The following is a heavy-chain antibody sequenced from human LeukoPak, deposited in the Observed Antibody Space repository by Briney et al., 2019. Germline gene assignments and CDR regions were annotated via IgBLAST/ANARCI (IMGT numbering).Heavy chain of an antibody. V-gene: IGHV3-23*01. J-gene: IGHJ4*02. CDR1: VFTFSNYD. D-gene: IGHD4-11*01. CDR2: ISASGVTT. Sequence: GGSLRLSCAASVFTFSNYDMTWVRQAPGKGLDWVSSISASGVTTNYADSVRGRFTISRDNSNKVVYLRMNSLRAEDTAVYYCARSINYSHYLLDYWGQGTLVTVSS. CDR3: ARSINYSHYLLDY.